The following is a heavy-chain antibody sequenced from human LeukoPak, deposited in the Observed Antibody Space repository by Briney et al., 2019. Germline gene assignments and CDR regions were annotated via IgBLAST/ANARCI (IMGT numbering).Heavy chain of an antibody. J-gene: IGHJ4*02. Sequence: PSETLSLTCVVSGGSVSSSKWWSWVRQPPGKGLEWIGQVYHDGGTKYNPSLKSRVTILVDKSKNQFSLKLSSVTAADTAVHFCASQYGSGHYHFDYWGQGTLVFVSP. CDR1: GGSVSSSKW. V-gene: IGHV4-4*02. CDR3: ASQYGSGHYHFDY. D-gene: IGHD3-10*01. CDR2: VYHDGGT.